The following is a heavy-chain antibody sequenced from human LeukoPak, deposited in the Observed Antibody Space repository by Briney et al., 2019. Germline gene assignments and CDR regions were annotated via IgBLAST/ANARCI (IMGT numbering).Heavy chain of an antibody. CDR3: ARDTPRPVPRGFEY. CDR2: INPNSGGT. CDR1: GYTFTGYY. Sequence: ASVKVSCKASGYTFTGYYMHWVRQAAGQGREWMGWINPNSGGTNYAQKFQGRVTMTRDTSISTAYMELSRLRSDDTAVYYCARDTPRPVPRGFEYWGQGTLVTVSS. J-gene: IGHJ4*02. V-gene: IGHV1-2*02.